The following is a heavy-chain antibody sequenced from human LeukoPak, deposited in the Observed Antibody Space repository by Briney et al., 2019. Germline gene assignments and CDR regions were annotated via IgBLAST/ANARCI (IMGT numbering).Heavy chain of an antibody. CDR2: IKQDGSEK. CDR3: ARRYCSSTSCYLGATNWFDP. CDR1: GFTFSSYW. J-gene: IGHJ5*02. Sequence: GGSLRLSCAASGFTFSSYWMSWVRQAPGKGLEWVANIKQDGSEKYYVDSVKGRFTISRDNAKNSLYLQMNSLRAEDTAVYYCARRYCSSTSCYLGATNWFDPWGQGTLVTVSS. V-gene: IGHV3-7*01. D-gene: IGHD2-2*01.